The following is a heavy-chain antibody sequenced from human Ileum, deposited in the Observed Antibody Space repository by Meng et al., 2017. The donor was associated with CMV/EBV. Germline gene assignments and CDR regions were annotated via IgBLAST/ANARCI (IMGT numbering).Heavy chain of an antibody. CDR1: GYTFTDYA. J-gene: IGHJ4*01. Sequence: QVHFVQSCAEVKKPGASVKVSCKASGYTFTDYAITWVRQAPGQGLEWMGWISGYNSNTKYAQKFQGRVTMTTDTSTTTVYMELRNLRYDDTAVYYCARDGYYPSRVFDYWGLGTLVTVSS. D-gene: IGHD2-2*03. CDR2: ISGYNSNT. CDR3: ARDGYYPSRVFDY. V-gene: IGHV1-18*01.